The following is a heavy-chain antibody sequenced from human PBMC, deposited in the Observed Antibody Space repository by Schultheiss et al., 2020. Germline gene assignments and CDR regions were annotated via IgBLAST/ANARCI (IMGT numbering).Heavy chain of an antibody. V-gene: IGHV3-15*01. J-gene: IGHJ4*02. D-gene: IGHD3-22*01. CDR2: IKSETDGGTT. Sequence: GESLKISCAASGFTFSNAWMSWVRQAPGKGLEWVGRIKSETDGGTTEYAAPVKGRFTISRDDSKNTVFLQMNSLKIGDTAVYYCTTDRRPKYYYDSSGVSTWGLGTLVTVSS. CDR1: GFTFSNAW. CDR3: TTDRRPKYYYDSSGVST.